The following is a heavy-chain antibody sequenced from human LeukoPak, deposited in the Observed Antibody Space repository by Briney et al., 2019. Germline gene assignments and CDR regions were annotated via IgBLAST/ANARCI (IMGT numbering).Heavy chain of an antibody. CDR1: GFSLSSFA. V-gene: IGHV3-33*06. CDR3: AKADEMNMDY. CDR2: IWYDGSIK. Sequence: GGSLRLSCAASGFSLSSFAMHWVRQAPGKGLEWVAVIWYDGSIKYYADSVKGRFTISKDNSKNTLYLQMNSLRAEDTAVYHCAKADEMNMDYWGQGTLVTVSS. J-gene: IGHJ4*02. D-gene: IGHD2/OR15-2a*01.